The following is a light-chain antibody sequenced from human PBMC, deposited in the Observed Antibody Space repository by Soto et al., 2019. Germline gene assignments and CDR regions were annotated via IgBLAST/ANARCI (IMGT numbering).Light chain of an antibody. J-gene: IGKJ5*01. Sequence: DIQMTQSPPSLSVSVGDRVTITCQASQDISNYLHWFQQKPGKAPQLLIFDVSNLQTGVPSRFSGGGSGTDFALTISSLEPEDIATYYCQQYDSLPLTFGQGTRLEIK. CDR2: DVS. V-gene: IGKV1-33*01. CDR3: QQYDSLPLT. CDR1: QDISNY.